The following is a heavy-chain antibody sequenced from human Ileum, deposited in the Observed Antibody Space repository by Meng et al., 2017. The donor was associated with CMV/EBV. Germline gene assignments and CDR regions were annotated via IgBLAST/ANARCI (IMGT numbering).Heavy chain of an antibody. Sequence: GESLKISCAASEFTFSAYWMSWVRQAPGKGLEWVATIKEDGVEKFYVDSVKGRFTISRDNAKNSLYVQMNSLRVEDTAVYYCARDRASRSYGMDVWGQGTTVTVSS. CDR1: EFTFSAYW. D-gene: IGHD3-10*01. V-gene: IGHV3-7*01. CDR3: ARDRASRSYGMDV. J-gene: IGHJ6*02. CDR2: IKEDGVEK.